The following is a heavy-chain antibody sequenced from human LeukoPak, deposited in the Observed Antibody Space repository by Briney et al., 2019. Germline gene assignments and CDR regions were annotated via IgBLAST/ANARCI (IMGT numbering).Heavy chain of an antibody. Sequence: PGGSLRVSCAASGFTFSVYGLSWVRQAPGKGLEWVSHISSGRSVMNYADSVKGRFTISRDNGKNSVYLQMNSLRDEDTAVYYCAGGVYGYNAFDYWGQGPLVSVSS. CDR1: GFTFSVYG. J-gene: IGHJ4*02. CDR3: AGGVYGYNAFDY. V-gene: IGHV3-48*02. CDR2: ISSGRSVM. D-gene: IGHD3-10*01.